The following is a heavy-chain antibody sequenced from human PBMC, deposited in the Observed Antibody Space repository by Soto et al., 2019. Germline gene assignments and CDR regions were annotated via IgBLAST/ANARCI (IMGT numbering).Heavy chain of an antibody. D-gene: IGHD3-9*01. CDR3: ARENYDILTGYPNPIDY. V-gene: IGHV1-18*01. CDR1: GYTFTSYG. CDR2: ISAYNGNT. J-gene: IGHJ4*02. Sequence: GASVKVSCKASGYTFTSYGISWVRQAPGQGLEWMGWISAYNGNTNYAQKLQGRVTMTTDTSTSTAYMELRSLRSDDTAVYYCARENYDILTGYPNPIDYWGQGTLVTVSS.